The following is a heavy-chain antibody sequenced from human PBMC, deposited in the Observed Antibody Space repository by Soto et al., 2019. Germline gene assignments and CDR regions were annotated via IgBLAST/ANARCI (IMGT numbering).Heavy chain of an antibody. CDR1: GYTFTSYG. V-gene: IGHV1-18*04. J-gene: IGHJ6*02. Sequence: QVQLVQSGAEVKKPGASVKVSCKASGYTFTSYGISWVRQAPGQGLEWMGWISAYNGNTNYAQKLQGRVTMTTDTSTSTDYMELRSLRSDDTGVYYCAREKGCRSTSCYLSKLGYYYYGMDVWGQGTTVTVSS. CDR2: ISAYNGNT. CDR3: AREKGCRSTSCYLSKLGYYYYGMDV. D-gene: IGHD2-2*01.